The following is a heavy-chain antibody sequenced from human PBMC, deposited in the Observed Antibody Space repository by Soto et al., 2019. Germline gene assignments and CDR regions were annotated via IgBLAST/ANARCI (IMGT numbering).Heavy chain of an antibody. CDR2: IWHDGSNK. CDR3: ARDSQGLLLWFGELWPSGMDV. Sequence: GSLRLSCAASGFTFSSYGMHWVRQAPGKGLEWVAVIWHDGSNKYYADSVKGRFTISRDNSKNTLYLQMNSLRAEDTAVYYCARDSQGLLLWFGELWPSGMDVWGQGTTVTVSS. V-gene: IGHV3-33*01. J-gene: IGHJ6*02. CDR1: GFTFSSYG. D-gene: IGHD3-10*01.